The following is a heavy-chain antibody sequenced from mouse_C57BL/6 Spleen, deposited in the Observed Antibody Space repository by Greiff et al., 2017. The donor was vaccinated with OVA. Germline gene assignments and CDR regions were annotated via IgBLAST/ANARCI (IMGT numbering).Heavy chain of an antibody. D-gene: IGHD1-1*01. CDR3: TPSGSIAY. Sequence: VQLQQSGAELVRPGASVKLSCTASGFNFTDDYMHWVKQRPEQGLEWIGWIDPENGDTEYDSKFKGKATITADTSSSTAYLQLSSLTSEDSAVYYCTPSGSIAYWGQGTTLTVSS. V-gene: IGHV14-4*01. CDR2: IDPENGDT. J-gene: IGHJ2*01. CDR1: GFNFTDDY.